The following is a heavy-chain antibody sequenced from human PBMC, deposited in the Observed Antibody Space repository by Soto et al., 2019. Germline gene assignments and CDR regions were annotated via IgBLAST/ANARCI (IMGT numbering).Heavy chain of an antibody. Sequence: GGSLRLSCAASGFTFSSYSMNWVRQAPGKGLEWVSSISSSSSYIYYADSVKGRFTISRDNAKNSLYLQMNSLRAEDTAVYYCARDPPRSSGWLPRFYYYYMDVWGKGTTVTVSS. V-gene: IGHV3-21*01. CDR2: ISSSSSYI. CDR3: ARDPPRSSGWLPRFYYYYMDV. J-gene: IGHJ6*03. D-gene: IGHD6-19*01. CDR1: GFTFSSYS.